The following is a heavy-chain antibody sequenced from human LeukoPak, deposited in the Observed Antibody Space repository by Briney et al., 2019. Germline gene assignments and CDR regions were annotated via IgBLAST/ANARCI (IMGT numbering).Heavy chain of an antibody. CDR3: ARGLYYHDSSGYYPNDAFDI. D-gene: IGHD3-22*01. V-gene: IGHV1-46*01. J-gene: IGHJ3*02. CDR1: GYTFTSYY. CDR2: INPSGGST. Sequence: ASVKVSCKASGYTFTSYYMHWVRQAPGQGLEWMGIINPSGGSTSYAQKFQGRVTMTRDTSTSTVYMELSSLRSEDTAVYYCARGLYYHDSSGYYPNDAFDIWGQGTMVTVSS.